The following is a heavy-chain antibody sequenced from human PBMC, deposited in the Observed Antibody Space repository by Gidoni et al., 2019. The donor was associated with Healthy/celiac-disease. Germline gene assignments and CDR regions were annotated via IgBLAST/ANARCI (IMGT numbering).Heavy chain of an antibody. V-gene: IGHV4-34*01. CDR2: IKHSGST. D-gene: IGHD6-19*01. Sequence: QVQLQQWGAGLLKPSETLSLTCAVDGGSFSGYYVSCIRQPPGKGLEWIGEIKHSGSTNYNPSLKSRVTISVDTSKNQFSLKLSSVTAADTAVYYCARGPCIAVAGTNVPKDYWGQGTLVTVSS. J-gene: IGHJ4*02. CDR3: ARGPCIAVAGTNVPKDY. CDR1: GGSFSGYY.